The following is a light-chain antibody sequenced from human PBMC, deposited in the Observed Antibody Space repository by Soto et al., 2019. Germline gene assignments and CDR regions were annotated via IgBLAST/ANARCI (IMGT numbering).Light chain of an antibody. J-gene: IGLJ1*01. CDR1: SSDFGGFNY. CDR2: DVS. V-gene: IGLV2-14*01. Sequence: HCVLNHATSGSGAPGQSSPISCTGNSSDFGGFNYVSWYQQHPGKAPKVMIYDVSDRPSGVSNRFSGSKSGNTASLTISGLQAEDEADYYCCSYTSTDSPVVFGSGTKVTVL. CDR3: CSYTSTDSPVV.